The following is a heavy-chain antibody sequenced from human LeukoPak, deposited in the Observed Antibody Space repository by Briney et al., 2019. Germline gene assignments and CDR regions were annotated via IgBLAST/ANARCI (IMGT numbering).Heavy chain of an antibody. D-gene: IGHD2-15*01. V-gene: IGHV4-59*01. CDR1: GGSISSYY. CDR2: IYYSGGT. CDR3: ASSDCSGGSCYPRYFDY. J-gene: IGHJ4*02. Sequence: PSETLSLTCAVSGGSISSYYWSWIRQPPGKGLEWIGDIYYSGGTNYSPSLKSRVTISVDTSKNQFSLKLSSVTAADTAVYYCASSDCSGGSCYPRYFDYWGQGTLVTVSS.